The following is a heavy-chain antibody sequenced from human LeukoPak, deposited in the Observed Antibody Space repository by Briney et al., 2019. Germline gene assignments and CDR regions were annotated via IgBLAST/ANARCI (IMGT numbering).Heavy chain of an antibody. V-gene: IGHV1-46*01. CDR2: TNPSVGST. D-gene: IGHD3-22*01. CDR1: GYTFSNYY. CDR3: ARVPPALYASSGYYYDYFDY. J-gene: IGHJ4*02. Sequence: ASVKVSCKASGYTFSNYYMHWVRQAPGQGLEWMGITNPSVGSTRYAQKFQGRVTMTRDTSTSTVYMELSSLRSEDTAVYYCARVPPALYASSGYYYDYFDYWGQGTPVTVSS.